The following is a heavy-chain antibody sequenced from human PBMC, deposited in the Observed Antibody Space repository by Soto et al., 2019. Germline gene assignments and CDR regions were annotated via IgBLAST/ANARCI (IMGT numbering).Heavy chain of an antibody. D-gene: IGHD6-13*01. Sequence: QVQLQESGPGLVKPSGTLSLTCAVSGGSISTSNWWSWVRQPPGKGLEWIGEVYRTGSTNYNPSLESRVTVSIDKSKNQFSLKLTSVTDADTAVYYCARARATIAAAAIFDYWGQGTLVTVSS. CDR1: GGSISTSNW. CDR3: ARARATIAAAAIFDY. V-gene: IGHV4-4*02. J-gene: IGHJ4*02. CDR2: VYRTGST.